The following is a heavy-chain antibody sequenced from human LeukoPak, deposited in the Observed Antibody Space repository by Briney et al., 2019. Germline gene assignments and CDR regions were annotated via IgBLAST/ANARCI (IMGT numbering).Heavy chain of an antibody. CDR2: ISGSGGST. V-gene: IGHV3-23*01. J-gene: IGHJ4*02. CDR1: GFTFSSYA. Sequence: QPGGSLILSCAASGFTFSSYAMSWVRQAPGKGLECVSGISGSGGSTYYADSVKGRFTISRDNSKNTLYLQMNSLRAEDTAVYYCAKDQAVAATGYLDYWGQGTLVTVSS. CDR3: AKDQAVAATGYLDY. D-gene: IGHD6-19*01.